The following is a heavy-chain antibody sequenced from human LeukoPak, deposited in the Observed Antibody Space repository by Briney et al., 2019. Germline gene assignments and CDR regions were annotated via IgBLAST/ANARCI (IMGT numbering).Heavy chain of an antibody. V-gene: IGHV4-34*01. D-gene: IGHD5-24*01. CDR1: GGSFSGYY. J-gene: IGHJ4*02. CDR2: INHSGST. Sequence: SETLSLTCAVYGGSFSGYYWSWIRQPPGKGLEWIGEINHSGSTNYNPSLKSPVTISVDTSKNQFSLKLSSVTAADTAVYYCASGRDGYNLWGQGTLVTVSS. CDR3: ASGRDGYNL.